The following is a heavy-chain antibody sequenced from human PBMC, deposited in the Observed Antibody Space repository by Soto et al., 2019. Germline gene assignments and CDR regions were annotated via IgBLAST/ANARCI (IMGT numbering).Heavy chain of an antibody. CDR3: ASQIRYSGGYFDY. Sequence: GGSLRLSCAASGFTFSSYSMNWVRQAPGKGLEWVSSISSSSSYIYYADSVKGRFTISRDNAKNSLYLQMNSLRAEDTAVYYCASQIRYSGGYFDYWGQGTLVTVSS. CDR1: GFTFSSYS. V-gene: IGHV3-21*01. J-gene: IGHJ4*02. D-gene: IGHD1-26*01. CDR2: ISSSSSYI.